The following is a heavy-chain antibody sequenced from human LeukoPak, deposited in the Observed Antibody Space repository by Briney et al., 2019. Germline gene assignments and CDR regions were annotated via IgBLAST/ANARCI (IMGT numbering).Heavy chain of an antibody. V-gene: IGHV4-34*01. J-gene: IGHJ6*03. CDR3: ARVRLGGSSWSKRVPSLDGGYYYYMDV. D-gene: IGHD6-13*01. Sequence: SETLSLTCAVYGGSFSGYYWSWIRQPPGKGLEWIGEINHSGSTNYNPSLKSRVTISVDTSKNQFSLKLSSVTAADTAVYYCARVRLGGSSWSKRVPSLDGGYYYYMDVWGKGTTVTVSS. CDR2: INHSGST. CDR1: GGSFSGYY.